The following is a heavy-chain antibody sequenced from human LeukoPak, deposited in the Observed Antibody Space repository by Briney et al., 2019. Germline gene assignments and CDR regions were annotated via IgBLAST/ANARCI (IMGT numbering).Heavy chain of an antibody. CDR2: IKQDGSEK. D-gene: IGHD3-3*01. J-gene: IGHJ4*02. CDR1: GLTLNTYW. CDR3: ARGGGDFWSGYYPSWFDY. V-gene: IGHV3-7*01. Sequence: GGSLRLSCAASGLTLNTYWMSWVRQAPGKGLEWMANIKQDGSEKYYVDSVKGRFTISRDNAKNSLYLQMNSLRVEDTAVYYCARGGGDFWSGYYPSWFDYWGQGTLVTVSS.